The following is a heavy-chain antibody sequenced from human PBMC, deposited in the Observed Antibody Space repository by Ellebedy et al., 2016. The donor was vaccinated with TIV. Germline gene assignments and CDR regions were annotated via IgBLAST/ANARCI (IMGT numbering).Heavy chain of an antibody. Sequence: GESLKISXAASGFSFSGYGMHWVRQAPGKGLEWVAVIWYGGSNKYYADSVKGRFTISRDDSKNTVYLQMNSLRAEDTAVYYCASWNHDYWGQGILVTVSS. CDR1: GFSFSGYG. D-gene: IGHD1-14*01. CDR3: ASWNHDY. J-gene: IGHJ4*02. CDR2: IWYGGSNK. V-gene: IGHV3-33*03.